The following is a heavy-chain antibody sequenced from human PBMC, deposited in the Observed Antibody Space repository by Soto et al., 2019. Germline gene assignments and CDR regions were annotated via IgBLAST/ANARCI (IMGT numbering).Heavy chain of an antibody. CDR2: ISGTGGTP. Sequence: EVQLLESGGGLVQPGGSLRLSCAASGFTFSSYAMSWVRQAPGKGLEWVSAISGTGGTPYYADSVKGRFTISRDNSRNTLHLQMNSLRAEDTAIYYCAKFFVETGGSSGWPWSFHFWGQGTLVTVSS. CDR3: AKFFVETGGSSGWPWSFHF. V-gene: IGHV3-23*01. D-gene: IGHD6-25*01. J-gene: IGHJ4*02. CDR1: GFTFSSYA.